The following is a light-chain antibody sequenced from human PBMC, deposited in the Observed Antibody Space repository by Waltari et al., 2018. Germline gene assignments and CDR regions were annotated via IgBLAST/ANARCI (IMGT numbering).Light chain of an antibody. CDR3: QRRSNSPPWT. J-gene: IGKJ1*01. Sequence: EIVLTQSPVTLSLSPGERATLSCRASQSVSTSLAWYQPSPGQAPRLLIYDASTRATGIPARFSGSGSGTDFTLTISSLEPEDFAVYYCQRRSNSPPWTFGQGTTVEVK. CDR2: DAS. CDR1: QSVSTS. V-gene: IGKV3-11*01.